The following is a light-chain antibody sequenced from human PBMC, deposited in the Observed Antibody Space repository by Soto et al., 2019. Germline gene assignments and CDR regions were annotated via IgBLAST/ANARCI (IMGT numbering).Light chain of an antibody. CDR1: QSISEF. CDR2: SSS. J-gene: IGKJ3*01. CDR3: QQYARSPFT. V-gene: IGKV1-39*01. Sequence: DIQMTQSPSSLSASVGDSVTITCRSSQSISEFLSWYQQKPGKAPKLLIYSSSRVEAGVPSRFGATGSGTEFTLTINRLQPEDFATYFCQQYARSPFTFGPGTTVDV.